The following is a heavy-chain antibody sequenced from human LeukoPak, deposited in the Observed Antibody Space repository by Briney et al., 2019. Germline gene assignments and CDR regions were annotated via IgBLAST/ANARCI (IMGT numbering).Heavy chain of an antibody. J-gene: IGHJ4*02. D-gene: IGHD6-19*01. CDR1: GFTVSTKY. V-gene: IGHV3-66*01. CDR3: ATSTGWPGFDF. CDR2: LYSSGNT. Sequence: GGSLRLSCAASGFTVSTKYMTWVRQAPGKGLEWVSVLYSSGNTYYADSVKGRFSISRDNSKNTLYLQMNSLRAEDTAVYYCATSTGWPGFDFWGQGTLVTVSS.